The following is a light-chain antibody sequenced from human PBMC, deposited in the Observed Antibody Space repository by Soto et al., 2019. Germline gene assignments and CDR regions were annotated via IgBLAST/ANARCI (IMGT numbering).Light chain of an antibody. Sequence: DIQLTQSPSFLSASVGDRVTITCRASQGISSYLAWYQQKPGKAPKLLIYAASTLQSGVPSRFSGSGSGTEFTLTISSLQPEDFATYYCQQVTNYPLTFGGGTKVEIK. J-gene: IGKJ4*01. CDR2: AAS. V-gene: IGKV1-9*01. CDR1: QGISSY. CDR3: QQVTNYPLT.